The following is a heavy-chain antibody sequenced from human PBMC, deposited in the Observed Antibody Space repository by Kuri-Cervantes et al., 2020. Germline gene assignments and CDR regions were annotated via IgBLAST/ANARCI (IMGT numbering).Heavy chain of an antibody. Sequence: ASVKVSCKASGFTFTSSAVQWVRQAPGQGLEWMGWMNPNSGNTGYAQKFQGRVTMTRNTSISTAYMELSSLRSEDTAVYYCARDGGIVVNYFDYWGQGTLVTVSS. CDR2: MNPNSGNT. CDR3: ARDGGIVVNYFDY. D-gene: IGHD2-2*01. CDR1: GFTFTSSA. J-gene: IGHJ4*02. V-gene: IGHV1-8*02.